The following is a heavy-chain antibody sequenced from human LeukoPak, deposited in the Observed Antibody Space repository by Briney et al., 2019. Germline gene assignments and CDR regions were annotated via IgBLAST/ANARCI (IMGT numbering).Heavy chain of an antibody. V-gene: IGHV1-2*02. Sequence: ASVKVSCKASGYTFTGYYMHWVRQAPGQGLEWMGWINPNSSGTNYAQKFQGRVTMTRDTSISTAYMELSRLRSDDTAVYYCARDWGAVADDAFDIWGQGTMVTVSS. CDR1: GYTFTGYY. D-gene: IGHD6-19*01. CDR3: ARDWGAVADDAFDI. J-gene: IGHJ3*02. CDR2: INPNSSGT.